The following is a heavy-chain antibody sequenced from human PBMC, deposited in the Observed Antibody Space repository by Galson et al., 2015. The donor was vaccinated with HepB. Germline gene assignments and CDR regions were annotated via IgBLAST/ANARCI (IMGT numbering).Heavy chain of an antibody. Sequence: SLRLSCAASGFTFSSYGMHWVRQAPGKGLEWVAVIWYDGSNKYYADSVKSRFTISRDNSKNTLYLQMNSLRAEDTAVYYCARDRDYDFWSGYRSGAFDIWGQGTMVTVSS. J-gene: IGHJ3*02. V-gene: IGHV3-33*01. D-gene: IGHD3-3*01. CDR2: IWYDGSNK. CDR1: GFTFSSYG. CDR3: ARDRDYDFWSGYRSGAFDI.